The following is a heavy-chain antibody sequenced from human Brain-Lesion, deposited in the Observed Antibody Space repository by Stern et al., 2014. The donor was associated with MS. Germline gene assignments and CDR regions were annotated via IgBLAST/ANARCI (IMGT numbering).Heavy chain of an antibody. CDR2: IKEDGTEK. V-gene: IGHV3-7*01. Sequence: EVQLVESGGGLVQPGGSLTISCTAAGFTFGNYWMTWVRQAPGKGLEWVANIKEDGTEKNYVDSVKGRVTNSRDNARNSLYLQMNSLRVEDTALYYCARVYNTIYGIVTQRGSGMDVWGQGTTVIVSS. D-gene: IGHD3-3*01. CDR1: GFTFGNYW. CDR3: ARVYNTIYGIVTQRGSGMDV. J-gene: IGHJ6*02.